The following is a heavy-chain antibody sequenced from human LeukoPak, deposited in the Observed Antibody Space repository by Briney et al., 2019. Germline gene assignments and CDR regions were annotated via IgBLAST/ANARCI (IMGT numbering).Heavy chain of an antibody. D-gene: IGHD2-2*01. CDR1: GFSFSSYW. V-gene: IGHV3-74*01. J-gene: IGHJ4*02. Sequence: GGSLRLSCAASGFSFSSYWMHWVRQAPGKGLVWVSRINSDGSITTYADSVKGRFTISRDNAKNTLYLQMNSLRAEDTAVYYCARDRVYCGSTSCYAHYFDYWGQGTLVTVSS. CDR3: ARDRVYCGSTSCYAHYFDY. CDR2: INSDGSIT.